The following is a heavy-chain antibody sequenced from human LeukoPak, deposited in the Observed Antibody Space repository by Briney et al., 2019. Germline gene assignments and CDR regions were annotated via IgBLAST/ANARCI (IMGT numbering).Heavy chain of an antibody. CDR3: ARGSRMTNVGVLNAGDY. CDR2: INHSGNT. J-gene: IGHJ4*02. Sequence: SETLFLTCAVYVGSFTGLFWSWIRPPPGKGLEWIGEINHSGNTKYNPSLKSRVTMSVDTSNNQFSLKLTSVTAADTAVYYCARGSRMTNVGVLNAGDYWGQGTLVSVPS. V-gene: IGHV4-34*01. CDR1: VGSFTGLF. D-gene: IGHD3-3*01.